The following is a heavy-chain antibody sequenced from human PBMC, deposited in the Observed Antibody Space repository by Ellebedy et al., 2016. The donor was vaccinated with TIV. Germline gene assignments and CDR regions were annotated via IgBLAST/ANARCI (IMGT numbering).Heavy chain of an antibody. CDR2: ISSSSIYI. J-gene: IGHJ4*02. D-gene: IGHD3-10*01. CDR3: AREFGSGSYPRLDY. V-gene: IGHV3-21*01. CDR1: GFTVSNNY. Sequence: GGSLRLXCAASGFTVSNNYMTWVRQAPGKGLEWVSFISSSSIYIYYAESVKGRFTISRDNAKNSLYLQMNTLRAEDTAVYYCAREFGSGSYPRLDYWGQGTLVTVSS.